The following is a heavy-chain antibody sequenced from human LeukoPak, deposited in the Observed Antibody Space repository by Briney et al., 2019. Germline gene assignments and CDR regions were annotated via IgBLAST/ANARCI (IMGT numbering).Heavy chain of an antibody. D-gene: IGHD4-23*01. J-gene: IGHJ4*02. Sequence: GESLKISCQGSGYSFTSYWIGWVRPMPGKGLEWMGIIYPGDSDTRYSPSFQGQVTISADKSISTAYLQWSSLKASDTAMYYCARLGDYGGNSGAVTYWGQGTLVTVSS. CDR3: ARLGDYGGNSGAVTY. CDR2: IYPGDSDT. V-gene: IGHV5-51*01. CDR1: GYSFTSYW.